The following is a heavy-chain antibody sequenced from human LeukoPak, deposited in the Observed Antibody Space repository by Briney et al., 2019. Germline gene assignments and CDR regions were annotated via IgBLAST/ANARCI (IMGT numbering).Heavy chain of an antibody. J-gene: IGHJ5*02. CDR1: GYSFTSYW. V-gene: IGHV5-51*01. CDR3: ARHSRYYDSSGYTFDP. Sequence: GESLKISCKGSGYSFTSYWIGWVRQMPGKGLEWMGIIYPGDSDTRYSPSFQGQVTISADKSISTAYLQWSSLKASDTAMYYCARHSRYYDSSGYTFDPWGQGTRVTVSS. CDR2: IYPGDSDT. D-gene: IGHD3-22*01.